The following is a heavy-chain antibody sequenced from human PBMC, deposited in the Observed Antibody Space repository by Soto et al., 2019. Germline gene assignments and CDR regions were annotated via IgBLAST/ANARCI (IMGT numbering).Heavy chain of an antibody. CDR2: IYYSAST. J-gene: IGHJ4*02. CDR3: ARRIRVHDYGDYSDY. D-gene: IGHD4-17*01. V-gene: IGHV4-39*01. Sequence: QLQLQESGPGLVKPSETLSLTCTVSGGSISSSSYYWGWIRQPPGKGLEWIGSIYYSASTYYTPSLKSRVTISVDTSQNQFSLKLSSVTAADTAVYYCARRIRVHDYGDYSDYWGQGTLVTVSS. CDR1: GGSISSSSYY.